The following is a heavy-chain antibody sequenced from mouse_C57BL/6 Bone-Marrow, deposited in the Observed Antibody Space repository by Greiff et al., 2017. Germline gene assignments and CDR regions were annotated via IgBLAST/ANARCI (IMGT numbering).Heavy chain of an antibody. CDR2: IDPSDSYT. V-gene: IGHV1-50*01. CDR3: ASIYYDYYYAMDY. J-gene: IGHJ4*01. Sequence: QVQLQQPGAELVKPGASVKLSCKASGYTFTSYWMQWVKQRPGQGLEWIGEIDPSDSYTNYNQKFKGKATLTVDTSSSTAYMQLSSLTSEDSAVYYCASIYYDYYYAMDYWGQGTSVTVSS. D-gene: IGHD2-4*01. CDR1: GYTFTSYW.